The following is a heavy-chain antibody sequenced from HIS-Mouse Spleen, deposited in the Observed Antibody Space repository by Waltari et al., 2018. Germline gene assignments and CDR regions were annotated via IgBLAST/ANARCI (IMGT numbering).Heavy chain of an antibody. V-gene: IGHV4-39*07. J-gene: IGHJ2*01. CDR3: AREIPYSSSWYDWYFDL. D-gene: IGHD6-13*01. CDR2: IYYSGGT. Sequence: QLQLQESGPGLVKPSETLSLTCTVSGGSISSSSYSWGWIRQPPGTGLEWIGSIYYSGGTYYNPSLKSPVTISVDTSKNQFSRKLSSVTAADTAVYYCAREIPYSSSWYDWYFDLWGRGTLVTVSS. CDR1: GGSISSSSYS.